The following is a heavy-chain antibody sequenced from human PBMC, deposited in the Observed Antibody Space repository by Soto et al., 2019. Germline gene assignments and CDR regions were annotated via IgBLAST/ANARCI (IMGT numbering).Heavy chain of an antibody. CDR3: ATESSYVDYYYYYMDV. D-gene: IGHD5-12*01. V-gene: IGHV1-69*02. CDR2: IIPILGIA. J-gene: IGHJ6*03. CDR1: GGTFSSYT. Sequence: QVQLVQSGAEVKKPGSSVKVSCKASGGTFSSYTISWVRQAPGQGLEWMGRIIPILGIANYAQKFQGRVTMTADKSTSTAYMELSSLRSEDKAVYYCATESSYVDYYYYYMDVWGKGTTVTVSS.